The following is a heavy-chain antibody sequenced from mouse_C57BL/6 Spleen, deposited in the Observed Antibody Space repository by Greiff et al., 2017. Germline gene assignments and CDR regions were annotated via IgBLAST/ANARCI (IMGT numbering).Heavy chain of an antibody. CDR1: GFNIKDYY. D-gene: IGHD1-1*01. V-gene: IGHV14-1*01. CDR3: TFITTVVAADY. J-gene: IGHJ2*01. CDR2: IDPEDGDT. Sequence: EVKLQESGAELVRPGASVKLSCTASGFNIKDYYMHWVKQRPEQGLEWIGRIDPEDGDTEYAPKFQGKATMTADTSSNTAYLQLSSLTSEDTAVYYCTFITTVVAADYWGQGTTLTVSS.